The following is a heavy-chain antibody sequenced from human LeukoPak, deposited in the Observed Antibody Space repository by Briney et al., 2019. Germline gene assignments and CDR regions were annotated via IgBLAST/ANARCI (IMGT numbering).Heavy chain of an antibody. J-gene: IGHJ6*02. V-gene: IGHV1-69*01. Sequence: SVKVSCKASGGTFSSYAISWVRQAPGQGLEWMGGIIPIFGTANYAQKFQGRVTITADESTSTAYMELSSLRSEDTAAYYCARDQEQQLDKNYGMDVWGQGTTVTVSS. CDR1: GGTFSSYA. D-gene: IGHD6-13*01. CDR2: IIPIFGTA. CDR3: ARDQEQQLDKNYGMDV.